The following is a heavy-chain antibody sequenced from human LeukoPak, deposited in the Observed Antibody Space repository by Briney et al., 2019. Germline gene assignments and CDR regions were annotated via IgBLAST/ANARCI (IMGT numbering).Heavy chain of an antibody. CDR1: GFTFSSYG. V-gene: IGHV3-33*06. CDR2: IWFDGSNK. D-gene: IGHD6-19*01. Sequence: PGGSLRRSCAASGFTFSSYGMHWVRQAPGKGLEWVALIWFDGSNKYYADSMKGRFTISRDNSKNTLYLQMNSLRAEDTAVYYCAKDLGSSGWLLFDYWGQGTLVTVSS. J-gene: IGHJ4*02. CDR3: AKDLGSSGWLLFDY.